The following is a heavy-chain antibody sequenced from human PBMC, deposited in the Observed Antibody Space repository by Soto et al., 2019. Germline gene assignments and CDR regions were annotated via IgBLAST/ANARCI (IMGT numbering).Heavy chain of an antibody. CDR3: AMGTMDV. CDR1: GFTFRTYW. Sequence: EVQLVESGGGLVQPGGSLRLSCAASGFTFRTYWMQWARQAPGKGLEWVSSINNDGSSTNYADSVKGRFTISRDNAKDTLYLQMNSLRAEDTATYYCAMGTMDVWGKGTTVTVSS. D-gene: IGHD7-27*01. J-gene: IGHJ6*04. CDR2: INNDGSST. V-gene: IGHV3-74*01.